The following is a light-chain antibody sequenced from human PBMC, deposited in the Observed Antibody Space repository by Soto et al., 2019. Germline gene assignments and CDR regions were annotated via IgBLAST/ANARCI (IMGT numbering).Light chain of an antibody. V-gene: IGKV3-15*01. CDR3: QQYNSWTSIN. Sequence: EILLTQSPATLSVSPGERATLSCRSSQSVNRNLGWYQQKPGQAPRLLIFAASTRSPGIPARCSGSGSGTEFTLTISGLQSEDFEVYYCQQYNSWTSINFGQGTRLEVK. J-gene: IGKJ5*01. CDR1: QSVNRN. CDR2: AAS.